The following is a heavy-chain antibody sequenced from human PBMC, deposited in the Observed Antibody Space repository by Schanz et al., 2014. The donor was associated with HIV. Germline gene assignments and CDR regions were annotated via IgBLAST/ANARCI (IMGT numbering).Heavy chain of an antibody. J-gene: IGHJ5*02. Sequence: EVQLLESGGGLVQPGGSLRLSCAASGFAFNSYAMSWVRQAPGTGLEWVSIISGSGGSIYYADSVKGRFTISRDNSKNTLYLRMNRLRVEDSAVYYCAKVRRLLTRWDWFDPWGQGTLVTVSS. CDR3: AKVRRLLTRWDWFDP. V-gene: IGHV3-23*01. D-gene: IGHD6-25*01. CDR1: GFAFNSYA. CDR2: ISGSGGSI.